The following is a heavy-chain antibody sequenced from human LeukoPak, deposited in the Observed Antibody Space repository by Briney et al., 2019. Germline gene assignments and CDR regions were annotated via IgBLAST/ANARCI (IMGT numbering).Heavy chain of an antibody. D-gene: IGHD3/OR15-3a*01. CDR1: GYTFTSYG. CDR2: ISAYNGNT. CDR3: ARDWTGDYYYYGMDV. J-gene: IGHJ6*02. Sequence: ASVKVSCKAPGYTFTSYGISWVRQAPGQGLEWMGWISAYNGNTNYAQKLQGRVTMTTDTSTSTAYMELRSLRSDDTAVYYCARDWTGDYYYYGMDVWGQGTTVTVSS. V-gene: IGHV1-18*01.